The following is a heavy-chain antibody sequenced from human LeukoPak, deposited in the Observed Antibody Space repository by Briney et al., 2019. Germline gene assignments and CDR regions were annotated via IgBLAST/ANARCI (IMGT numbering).Heavy chain of an antibody. V-gene: IGHV3-30*02. D-gene: IGHD6-19*01. Sequence: GGSLRLSCTASGFTFNNHAMNWVRQAPGKGLEWVAFIRYDGSNKYYADSVKGRFTISRDNSKNTLYLQMNSLRAEDTAVYYCATLAVAGNSFDYWGQGTLVTVSS. CDR3: ATLAVAGNSFDY. CDR2: IRYDGSNK. CDR1: GFTFNNHA. J-gene: IGHJ4*02.